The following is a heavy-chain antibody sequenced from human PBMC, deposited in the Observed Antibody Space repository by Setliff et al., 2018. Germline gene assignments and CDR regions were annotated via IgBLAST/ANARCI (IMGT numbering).Heavy chain of an antibody. CDR3: SRKGISALSGAFDM. CDR2: INTSGST. V-gene: IGHV4-4*07. J-gene: IGHJ3*02. Sequence: PSETLSLTCTVSGGSISNYYWSWIRQPAGKGLEWIGRINTSGSTNYNPSLKSRVTMSVDTSKNQFSLKLSSVTAADTAVYYCSRKGISALSGAFDMWGQGTLVTVSS. CDR1: GGSISNYY. D-gene: IGHD1-26*01.